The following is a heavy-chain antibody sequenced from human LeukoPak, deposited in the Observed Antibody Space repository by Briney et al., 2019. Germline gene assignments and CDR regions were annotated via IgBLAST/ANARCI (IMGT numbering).Heavy chain of an antibody. CDR3: LRVWFGELHAFDL. CDR2: INPNSGRT. D-gene: IGHD3-10*01. J-gene: IGHJ3*01. CDR1: GYTFTVYY. V-gene: IGHV1-2*02. Sequence: GAAVTVSYRACGYTFTVYYMHWVGQAPGQGREGLGWINPNSGRTNYPQNLEDRDTINRDTPISTAYVELSTLICDDTAVFYCLRVWFGELHAFDLWGQGPMV.